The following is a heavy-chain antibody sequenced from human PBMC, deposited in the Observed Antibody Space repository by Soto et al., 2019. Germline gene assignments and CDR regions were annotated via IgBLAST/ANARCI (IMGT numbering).Heavy chain of an antibody. CDR2: IYSNGDT. CDR3: SRRGGSSSGYYYYAMDV. V-gene: IGHV4-31*03. J-gene: IGHJ6*02. CDR1: TDSLHSGCYY. D-gene: IGHD6-6*01. Sequence: SETLSLTCSVSTDSLHSGCYYWRWIRKHPGKGLEWIGYIYSNGDTSYNPSLKSRVTISVDTSKNQFSLNLTSVTAADTAVYYCSRRGGSSSGYYYYAMDVWGQGTTVTVSS.